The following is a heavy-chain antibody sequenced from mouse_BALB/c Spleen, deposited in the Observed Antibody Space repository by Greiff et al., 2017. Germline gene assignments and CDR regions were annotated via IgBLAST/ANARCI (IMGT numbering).Heavy chain of an antibody. J-gene: IGHJ4*01. V-gene: IGHV3-8*02. D-gene: IGHD1-1*01. Sequence: VQLQQSGPSLVKPSQTLSLTCSVTGDSITSGYWNWIRKFPGNKLEYMGYISYSGSTYYNPSLKSRISITRDTSKNQYYLQLNSVTTEDTATYYCARFRYYYGSSYDYAMDYWGQGTSVTVSS. CDR1: GDSITSGY. CDR3: ARFRYYYGSSYDYAMDY. CDR2: ISYSGST.